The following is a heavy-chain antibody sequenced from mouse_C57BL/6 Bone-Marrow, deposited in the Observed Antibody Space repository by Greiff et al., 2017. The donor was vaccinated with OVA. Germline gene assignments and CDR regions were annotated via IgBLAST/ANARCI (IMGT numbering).Heavy chain of an antibody. CDR2: IYPGGGYT. CDR1: GYTFTNYW. J-gene: IGHJ1*03. D-gene: IGHD4-1*01. Sequence: VQLQESGAELVRPGTSVKMSCKASGYTFTNYWIGWAKQRPGHGLEWIGDIYPGGGYTNYNEKFKGKATLTADKSSSTAYMQFSSLTSEDSAIYYCARYWDGPHWYFDVWGTGTTVTVSS. CDR3: ARYWDGPHWYFDV. V-gene: IGHV1-63*01.